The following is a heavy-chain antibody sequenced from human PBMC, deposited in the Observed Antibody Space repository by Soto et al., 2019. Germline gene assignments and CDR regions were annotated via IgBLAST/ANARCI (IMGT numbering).Heavy chain of an antibody. Sequence: GGSLRLSCAASGFTFSSYSMNWVRQAPGKGLEWVSSISSSSSYIYYADSVKGRFTIARDNAKNSLYLQMNSLRAEDTAVYYGASDWGVATKDYFDYWGQGTLVTVSS. D-gene: IGHD5-12*01. CDR3: ASDWGVATKDYFDY. CDR2: ISSSSSYI. CDR1: GFTFSSYS. J-gene: IGHJ4*02. V-gene: IGHV3-21*01.